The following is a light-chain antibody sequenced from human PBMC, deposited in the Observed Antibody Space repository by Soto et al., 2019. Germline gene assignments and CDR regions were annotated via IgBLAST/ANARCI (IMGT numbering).Light chain of an antibody. V-gene: IGKV1-39*01. CDR3: QQSYSTPLT. CDR2: AAS. Sequence: DIQMTQSPSSLSASVGDRVTITCRAGQNITNYLNWYQQKPGKAPKLLIYAASSLQSGAPSRFSGSGSGTDFTLTISSLQPEDIAVYYCQQSYSTPLTFGGGTKVQIK. CDR1: QNITNY. J-gene: IGKJ4*01.